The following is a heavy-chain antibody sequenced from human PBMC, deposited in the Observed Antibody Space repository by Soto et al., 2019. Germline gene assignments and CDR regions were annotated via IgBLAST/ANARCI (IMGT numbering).Heavy chain of an antibody. V-gene: IGHV3-30*18. J-gene: IGHJ4*02. CDR2: ISYDGSNK. D-gene: IGHD3-10*01. CDR1: GFTFSSYG. CDR3: AKDNHLSRFGEPNGDY. Sequence: QVQLVESGGGVVQPGRSLRLSCAASGFTFSSYGMHWVRQAPGKGLEWVAVISYDGSNKYYADSVKGRFTISRDKSKNTMYLQMNSLRAEDTAVYYCAKDNHLSRFGEPNGDYWGQGTLVTVSS.